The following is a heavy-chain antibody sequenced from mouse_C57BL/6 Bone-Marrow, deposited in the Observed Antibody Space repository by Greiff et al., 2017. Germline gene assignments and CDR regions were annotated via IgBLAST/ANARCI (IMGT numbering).Heavy chain of an antibody. D-gene: IGHD2-3*01. CDR3: AKWGDDDYYNYAMDY. V-gene: IGHV1-55*01. CDR1: GYTFTSYW. CDR2: IYPGSGST. J-gene: IGHJ4*01. Sequence: QVQLQQPGAELVKPGASVKMSCKASGYTFTSYWITWVKQRPGQGLEWIGDIYPGSGSTNYNEKFKSKATLTVDTSSSTAYMQLSSLTSEASAVYYVAKWGDDDYYNYAMDYWGQGTSVTVSS.